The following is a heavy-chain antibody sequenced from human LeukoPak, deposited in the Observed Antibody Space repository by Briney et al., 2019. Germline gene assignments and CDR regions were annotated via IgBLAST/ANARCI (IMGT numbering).Heavy chain of an antibody. CDR3: AKDTSVYYYGSGSYI. CDR2: ISGSGGST. CDR1: GFTFSSYG. V-gene: IGHV3-23*01. Sequence: PGGSLRLSCAASGFTFSSYGMSWVRQAPGKGLEWVSAISGSGGSTYYADSVKGRFTISRDNSKKTLYLQMNSLRAEDTAVYYCAKDTSVYYYGSGSYIWGQGTLVTVSS. D-gene: IGHD3-10*01. J-gene: IGHJ4*02.